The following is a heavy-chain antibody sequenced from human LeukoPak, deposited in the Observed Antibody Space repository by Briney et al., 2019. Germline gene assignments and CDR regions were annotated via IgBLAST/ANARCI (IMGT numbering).Heavy chain of an antibody. V-gene: IGHV1-2*02. CDR2: INPNSGGT. Sequence: ASVKVSCKASGYTFTGYYMHWVRQAPGQGLEWMGWINPNSGGTNYAQKFQGRVTMTRDTSIDTTYMELSGLRSDDTAVYYCQRDRGLGVGDIWGQGTMVTVSS. D-gene: IGHD3/OR15-3a*01. CDR1: GYTFTGYY. CDR3: QRDRGLGVGDI. J-gene: IGHJ3*02.